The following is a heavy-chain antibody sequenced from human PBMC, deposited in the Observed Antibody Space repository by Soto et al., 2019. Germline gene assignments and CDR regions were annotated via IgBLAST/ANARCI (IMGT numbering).Heavy chain of an antibody. Sequence: GGSLRLSCAASGFTFSSYGMHWVRQAPGKGLEWVAVVWYDGSDKYYADSVKGRFTISRDNSKNTLYLQMNSLRAEDTAVYYCARESGSGVGWFDPWGLGTLVTVSS. V-gene: IGHV3-33*01. CDR3: ARESGSGVGWFDP. CDR2: VWYDGSDK. J-gene: IGHJ5*02. D-gene: IGHD1-26*01. CDR1: GFTFSSYG.